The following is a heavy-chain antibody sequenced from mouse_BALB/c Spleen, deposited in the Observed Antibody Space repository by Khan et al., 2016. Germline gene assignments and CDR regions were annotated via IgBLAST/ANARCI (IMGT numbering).Heavy chain of an antibody. V-gene: IGHV9-2-1*01. Sequence: QIQLVQSGPELKKPGETVKISCKASGYTFTDYSMLWVKQAPGKGLKWMGWINTETGQPTYADDFKGRFAFSLGTSASTVYLQINNLKNEDTATSFCIRGSMFMTFDYWVQGTTLTVSS. D-gene: IGHD1-1*01. CDR1: GYTFTDYS. J-gene: IGHJ2*01. CDR3: IRGSMFMTFDY. CDR2: INTETGQP.